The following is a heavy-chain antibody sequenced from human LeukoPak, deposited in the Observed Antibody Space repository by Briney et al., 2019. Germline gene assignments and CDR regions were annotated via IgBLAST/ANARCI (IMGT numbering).Heavy chain of an antibody. D-gene: IGHD1-26*01. V-gene: IGHV4-59*01. Sequence: SETLSLTCTVSGGSISSYYWSWIRQPPGKGQEWIGYIYYSGSTNYNPSLKSRVTISVDTSKNQFSLKLSSVTAADTAVYYCARDRGGSWRPLDYWGQGTLVTVSS. CDR1: GGSISSYY. J-gene: IGHJ4*02. CDR2: IYYSGST. CDR3: ARDRGGSWRPLDY.